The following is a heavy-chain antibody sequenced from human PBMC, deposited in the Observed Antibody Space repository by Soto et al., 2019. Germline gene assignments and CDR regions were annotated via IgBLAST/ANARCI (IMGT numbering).Heavy chain of an antibody. CDR1: GGSISSGGYY. J-gene: IGHJ4*02. D-gene: IGHD2-15*01. Sequence: QVQLQESGPGLVKPSQTLSLTCTVSGGSISSGGYYWSWIRQHPGKGLEWIGYIYYSGSTYYNPYRMSRVTISVDTSKHQFSLKLSAVTAADTAGYDCARAYCSGGSCSTAHFDYWGQGTLVTVSS. CDR2: IYYSGST. CDR3: ARAYCSGGSCSTAHFDY. V-gene: IGHV4-31*03.